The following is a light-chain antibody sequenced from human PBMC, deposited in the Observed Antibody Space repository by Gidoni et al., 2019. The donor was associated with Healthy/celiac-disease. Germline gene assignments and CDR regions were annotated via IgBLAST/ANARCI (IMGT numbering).Light chain of an antibody. CDR1: QSVSSN. CDR2: GAS. CDR3: QQYNNWPLT. J-gene: IGKJ4*01. V-gene: IGKV3-15*01. Sequence: ASQSVSSNLAWYQQKPGQAPRLLIYGASTRATGILARFSGSGSGTEFTLTISSLQSEDFAVYYCQQYNNWPLTFGGGTKVEIK.